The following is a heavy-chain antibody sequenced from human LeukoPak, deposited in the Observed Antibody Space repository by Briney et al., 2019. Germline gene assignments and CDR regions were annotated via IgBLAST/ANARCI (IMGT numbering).Heavy chain of an antibody. D-gene: IGHD3-10*02. Sequence: PGGSLRLSCAASGFTFSSYEMNWVRQAPGKGPEWVSYISSSGSTIYYADSVKGRFTISRDNAKNSLYLQMNSLRAEDTAVYYSAELGITMIGGVWGKGTTVTISS. V-gene: IGHV3-48*03. CDR3: AELGITMIGGV. CDR2: ISSSGSTI. J-gene: IGHJ6*04. CDR1: GFTFSSYE.